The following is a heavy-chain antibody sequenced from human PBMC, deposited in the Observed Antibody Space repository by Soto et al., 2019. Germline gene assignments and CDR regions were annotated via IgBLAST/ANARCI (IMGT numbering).Heavy chain of an antibody. CDR1: GGSISSYY. CDR2: IYTSGST. J-gene: IGHJ5*02. Sequence: PSETLSLTCTVSGGSISSYYWSWIRQPAGKGLEWIGRIYTSGSTNYNPSLKSRVTMSVDTSKNQFSLKLSSVTAADTAVYYCAGEYSSSWYNWFDPWGQGTLVTVSS. CDR3: AGEYSSSWYNWFDP. V-gene: IGHV4-4*07. D-gene: IGHD6-13*01.